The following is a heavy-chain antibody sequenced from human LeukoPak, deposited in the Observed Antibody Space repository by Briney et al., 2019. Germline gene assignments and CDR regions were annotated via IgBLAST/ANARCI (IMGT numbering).Heavy chain of an antibody. CDR3: ARETYGLGSYYPSGYYYGMDV. CDR2: IYYSGST. Sequence: SETLSLTCTVSGGSISSYYWSWIRQPPGKGLEWIGYIYYSGSTYYNPSLKSRVTISVDTSKNQFSLKLSSVTAADTAVYYCARETYGLGSYYPSGYYYGMDVWGQGTTVTVSS. V-gene: IGHV4-59*12. CDR1: GGSISSYY. J-gene: IGHJ6*02. D-gene: IGHD3-10*01.